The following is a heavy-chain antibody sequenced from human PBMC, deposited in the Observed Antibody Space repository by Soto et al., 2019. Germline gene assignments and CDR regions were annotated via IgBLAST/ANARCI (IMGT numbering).Heavy chain of an antibody. Sequence: EVHLLESGGGLVQPGGSLRLSCAASGFTFSNYPMSWVRQAPGKGLEWVSTIGTSGSPTYYADSVKGRFTISRDNSESTLYLQMNSLRAEDTAVYYCAKKMFSGSYPSDYWGQGTLVTVSS. J-gene: IGHJ4*02. CDR3: AKKMFSGSYPSDY. CDR1: GFTFSNYP. V-gene: IGHV3-23*01. CDR2: IGTSGSPT. D-gene: IGHD3-10*01.